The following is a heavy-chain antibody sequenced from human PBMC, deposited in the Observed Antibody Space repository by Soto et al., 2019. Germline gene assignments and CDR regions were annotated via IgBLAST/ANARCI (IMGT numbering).Heavy chain of an antibody. CDR3: ARDSYDSSGYYSY. V-gene: IGHV3-30-3*01. D-gene: IGHD3-22*01. CDR2: ISYDGSNK. CDR1: GFTFSSYA. Sequence: QVQLVESGGGVVQPGRSLRLSCAASGFTFSSYAMHWVRQAPGKGLGWVAVISYDGSNKYYADSVKGRFTISRHNSKNTLHLQMNRLRAEDTAVYYCARDSYDSSGYYSYCSQGTLVTVCS. J-gene: IGHJ4*02.